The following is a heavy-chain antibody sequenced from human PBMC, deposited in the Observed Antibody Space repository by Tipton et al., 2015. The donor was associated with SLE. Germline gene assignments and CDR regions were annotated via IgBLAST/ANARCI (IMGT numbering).Heavy chain of an antibody. Sequence: QLVQSGAEVKKPGASVKVSCKASGYTFSNYGISWVRQAPGQGLEWMGWISGYNGNTNYAQNLQGRVTMTTDTSTSTAYMELSSLRSEDTAVYYCARVYRGLAPFDYWGQGTLVTVSS. J-gene: IGHJ4*02. D-gene: IGHD6-19*01. CDR3: ARVYRGLAPFDY. V-gene: IGHV1-18*01. CDR1: GYTFSNYG. CDR2: ISGYNGNT.